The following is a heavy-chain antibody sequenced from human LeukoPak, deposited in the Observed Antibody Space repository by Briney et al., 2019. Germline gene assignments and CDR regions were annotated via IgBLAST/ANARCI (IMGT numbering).Heavy chain of an antibody. Sequence: GGSLRLSCAASGFTFSDYYMTWIRQAPGKGLEWVSYISSTSGTIYYGDSVKGRFTTSRDNAKNSLSLQMNSLRAEDTAVYYCAARYYDILTGYPGGYYYGMDVWGQGTTVTVSS. CDR2: ISSTSGTI. CDR3: AARYYDILTGYPGGYYYGMDV. J-gene: IGHJ6*02. D-gene: IGHD3-9*01. V-gene: IGHV3-11*01. CDR1: GFTFSDYY.